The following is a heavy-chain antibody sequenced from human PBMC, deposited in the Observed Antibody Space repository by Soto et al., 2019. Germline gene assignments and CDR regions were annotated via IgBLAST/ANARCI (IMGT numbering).Heavy chain of an antibody. V-gene: IGHV5-51*01. Sequence: GESLKISCKGSGYSFTSYWIGWVRQMPGKGREWMGIIYPGDSDTRYSPSFQGQVTISADKYISTAYLQWSSLEASDTAMYYCARAYSSSSAYFDYWGQGTLVTVSS. D-gene: IGHD6-6*01. CDR2: IYPGDSDT. CDR3: ARAYSSSSAYFDY. J-gene: IGHJ4*02. CDR1: GYSFTSYW.